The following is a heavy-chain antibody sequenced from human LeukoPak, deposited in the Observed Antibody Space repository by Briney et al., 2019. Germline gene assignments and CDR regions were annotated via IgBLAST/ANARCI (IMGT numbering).Heavy chain of an antibody. CDR2: ISSSSSTI. J-gene: IGHJ4*02. V-gene: IGHV3-48*02. CDR3: ARLSRSGLSRSIDY. D-gene: IGHD3-3*01. CDR1: GFTFSSYS. Sequence: GGSLRLPCAASGFTFSSYSMNWVRQAPGKGLEWVSYISSSSSTIYYADSVKGRFTISRDNAKNSLYLQMNSLRDEDTAVYYCARLSRSGLSRSIDYWGQGTLVTVSS.